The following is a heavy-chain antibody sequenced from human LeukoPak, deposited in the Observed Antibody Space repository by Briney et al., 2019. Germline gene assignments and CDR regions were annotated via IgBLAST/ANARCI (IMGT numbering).Heavy chain of an antibody. J-gene: IGHJ6*02. CDR1: GFTFSSCD. CDR3: ARGRCSSTSCWSYYYAMDV. V-gene: IGHV3-13*04. Sequence: GGSLRLSCAASGFTFSSCDMHWVRQAPGKGLEWVSAIGSAGDTYYPGSVKGRFTISRENAKNSLYLQMNSLRAGDTAVYYCARGRCSSTSCWSYYYAMDVWGQGTTVTVSS. D-gene: IGHD2-2*01. CDR2: IGSAGDT.